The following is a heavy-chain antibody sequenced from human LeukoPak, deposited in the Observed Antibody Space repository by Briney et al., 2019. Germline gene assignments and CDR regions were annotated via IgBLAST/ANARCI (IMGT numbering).Heavy chain of an antibody. CDR1: GGSISGGSYY. CDR2: IYTSGST. D-gene: IGHD6-13*01. CDR3: ARSYSSSWGAFDY. Sequence: SQTLSLTCTVSGGSISGGSYYWSWIRQPAGKGLEWIGRIYTSGSTNYNPSLKSRVTMSVDTSKNQFSLKLSSVTAADTAVYYCARSYSSSWGAFDYWGQGTLVTVSS. V-gene: IGHV4-61*02. J-gene: IGHJ4*02.